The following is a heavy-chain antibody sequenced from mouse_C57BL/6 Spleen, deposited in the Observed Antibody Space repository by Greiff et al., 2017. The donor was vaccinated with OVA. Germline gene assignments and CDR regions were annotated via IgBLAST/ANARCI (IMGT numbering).Heavy chain of an antibody. CDR1: GYTFTDYY. V-gene: IGHV1-76*01. Sequence: QVQLQQSGAELVRPGASVKLSCKASGYTFTDYYINWVKQRPGQGLEWIARIYPGSGNTYYNEKFKGKATLTAEKSSSTAYMQLSSLTSEDSAVYFCAREYYGTPYYFDYWGQGTTLTVSS. CDR2: IYPGSGNT. CDR3: AREYYGTPYYFDY. D-gene: IGHD1-1*01. J-gene: IGHJ2*01.